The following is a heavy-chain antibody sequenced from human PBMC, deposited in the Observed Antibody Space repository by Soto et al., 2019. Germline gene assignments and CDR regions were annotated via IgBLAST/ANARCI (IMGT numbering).Heavy chain of an antibody. V-gene: IGHV4-61*01. CDR2: IYYSGST. Sequence: SETLSLTCTVSGGSVSSGSYYWSWIRQPPGKGLEWIGYIYYSGSTNYNPSLKSRVTISVDTSKNQFSLKLSSVTAADTAVYYCARSMPHSGSYRHDAFDIWGQGTMVTVSS. J-gene: IGHJ3*02. CDR1: GGSVSSGSYY. D-gene: IGHD1-26*01. CDR3: ARSMPHSGSYRHDAFDI.